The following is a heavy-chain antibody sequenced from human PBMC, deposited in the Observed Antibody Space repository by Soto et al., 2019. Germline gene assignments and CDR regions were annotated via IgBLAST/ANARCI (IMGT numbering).Heavy chain of an antibody. J-gene: IGHJ5*02. D-gene: IGHD2-15*01. CDR1: GGSISSNY. Sequence: SETLSLTCTVSGGSISSNYWTWIRQPPGKGLEWIGYVYNSGSTNYNPSLKSRVTISVDTSKNQFSLRLSSMTAADTAVYYGARDRKYCRDGTCWGNWVAPWGQGTLVTVSS. V-gene: IGHV4-59*01. CDR3: ARDRKYCRDGTCWGNWVAP. CDR2: VYNSGST.